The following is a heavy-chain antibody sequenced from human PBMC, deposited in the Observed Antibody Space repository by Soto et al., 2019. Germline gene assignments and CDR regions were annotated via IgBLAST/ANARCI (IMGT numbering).Heavy chain of an antibody. V-gene: IGHV3-74*01. CDR2: INSDWSST. J-gene: IGHJ5*01. Sequence: GGSLRLSCAASGFTLSSYWMHWVRQAPGKGLVWVSRINSDWSSTSYADSVKGRITINPDTSNNQLSLQLNSVTPDDTAVYYCARLIGNSWLDSWGQGTLVTVSS. CDR1: GFTLSSYW. D-gene: IGHD2-8*01. CDR3: ARLIGNSWLDS.